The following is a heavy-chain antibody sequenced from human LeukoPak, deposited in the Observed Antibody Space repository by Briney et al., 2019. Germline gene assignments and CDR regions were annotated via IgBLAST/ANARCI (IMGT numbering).Heavy chain of an antibody. CDR2: IYYSGST. CDR1: GGSISSYY. V-gene: IGHV4-59*01. J-gene: IGHJ5*02. CDR3: ARDGSGSGSAIGFDP. Sequence: SEILSLTCTVSGGSISSYYWSWIRQPPGKGLEWIGYIYYSGSTNYNPSLKSRVTISVDTSKNQFSLKLSSVTAADTAVYYCARDGSGSGSAIGFDPWGQGTLVTVSS. D-gene: IGHD3-3*01.